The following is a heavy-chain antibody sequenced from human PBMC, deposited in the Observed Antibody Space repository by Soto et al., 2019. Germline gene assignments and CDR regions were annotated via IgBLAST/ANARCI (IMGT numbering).Heavy chain of an antibody. Sequence: GGSLRLSCAASGLTSGPYGMTWVRQAPGRGLEWVSTISGSGFSTHYAESVQGRFTISRDNSKNTMYLQMNSLRAEDTAVYYCAKDRTPRDFLFLHYFDSWRQGCLVTVSS. CDR2: ISGSGFST. J-gene: IGHJ4*02. CDR3: AKDRTPRDFLFLHYFDS. CDR1: GLTSGPYG. D-gene: IGHD1-1*01. V-gene: IGHV3-23*01.